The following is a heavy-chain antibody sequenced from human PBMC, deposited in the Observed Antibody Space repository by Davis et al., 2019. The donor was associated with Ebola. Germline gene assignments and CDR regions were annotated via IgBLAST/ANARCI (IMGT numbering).Heavy chain of an antibody. Sequence: GGSLRLSCAASGFTFSGSAMHWVRQASGKGLEWVGRIRSKANSYATAYAASLKGRLTISRDDSKNTAYLQMNSLKTEDTAVYYCTGRVVVIPTVLEPVDYWGQGTLVTVSS. CDR3: TGRVVVIPTVLEPVDY. D-gene: IGHD2-21*01. V-gene: IGHV3-73*01. J-gene: IGHJ4*02. CDR1: GFTFSGSA. CDR2: IRSKANSYAT.